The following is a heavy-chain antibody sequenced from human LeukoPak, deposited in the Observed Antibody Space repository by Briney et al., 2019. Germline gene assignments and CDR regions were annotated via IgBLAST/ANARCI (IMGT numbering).Heavy chain of an antibody. D-gene: IGHD3-10*01. V-gene: IGHV4-31*03. CDR1: GCSISSGGYY. Sequence: SQTLSLTCTVSGCSISSGGYYWSWLRQHPGKGLEWIGYIYYSGSTYYNPSLKSRVTISVDTSKNQSSLKLSTVTATDTAVYYCARGYGSGSYPFDYWGQGTLVTVSS. CDR3: ARGYGSGSYPFDY. CDR2: IYYSGST. J-gene: IGHJ4*02.